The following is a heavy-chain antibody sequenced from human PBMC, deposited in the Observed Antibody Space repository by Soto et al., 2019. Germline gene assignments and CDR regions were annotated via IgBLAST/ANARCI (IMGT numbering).Heavy chain of an antibody. D-gene: IGHD3-3*01. CDR2: IKSKTDGGTT. CDR1: GFTFSNAW. J-gene: IGHJ4*02. Sequence: GRSLRLSCAASGFTFSNAWMSWVGQAPGKGLEWVGRIKSKTDGGTTDYAAPVKGRFTISRDDSKNTLYLQMNSLKTEDTAVYYCTTGYYDFCSGYYPIDYWGQGTLVTVSS. V-gene: IGHV3-15*01. CDR3: TTGYYDFCSGYYPIDY.